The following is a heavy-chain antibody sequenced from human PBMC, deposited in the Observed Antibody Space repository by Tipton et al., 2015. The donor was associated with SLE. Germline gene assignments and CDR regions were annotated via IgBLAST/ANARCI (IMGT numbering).Heavy chain of an antibody. CDR2: IYSGGST. J-gene: IGHJ3*02. V-gene: IGHV3-53*01. Sequence: QLVQSGGGLVKPGESLRLSCAASGFTFSNAWMSWVRQAPGKGLEWVSIIYSGGSTYYADSVKGRFTIFRDNSKNMLYLQMKSLRAEDTAVYYCARDISSWFDAFDIWGQGTMVTVSS. D-gene: IGHD6-13*01. CDR3: ARDISSWFDAFDI. CDR1: GFTFSNAW.